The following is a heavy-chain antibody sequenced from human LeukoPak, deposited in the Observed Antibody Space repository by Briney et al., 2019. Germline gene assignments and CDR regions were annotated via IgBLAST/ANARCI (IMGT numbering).Heavy chain of an antibody. CDR3: ARELTLAVAGYYYYYYGMDV. J-gene: IGHJ6*02. CDR2: ISGSGGST. V-gene: IGHV3-23*01. D-gene: IGHD6-19*01. Sequence: PGGSLRLSCAASGFTFDDYAMHWVRQAPGKGLEWVSAISGSGGSTYYADSVKGRFTISRDNSKNTLYLQMNSLRAEDTAVYYCARELTLAVAGYYYYYYGMDVWGQGTTVTVSS. CDR1: GFTFDDYA.